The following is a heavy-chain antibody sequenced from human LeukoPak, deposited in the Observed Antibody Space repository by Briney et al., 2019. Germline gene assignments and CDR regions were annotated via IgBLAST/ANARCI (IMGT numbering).Heavy chain of an antibody. J-gene: IGHJ3*02. Sequence: GSLLLSCSASGFTFSSYAMSCVRQAPGKGLEWVSAISGSGGSTYYADSVKGRFTISRDNSKNTLYLQMNSLRAEDTAVYYCAKVPLGALRFAVDIWGQGTMVTVSS. CDR3: AKVPLGALRFAVDI. D-gene: IGHD3-16*01. CDR2: ISGSGGST. V-gene: IGHV3-23*01. CDR1: GFTFSSYA.